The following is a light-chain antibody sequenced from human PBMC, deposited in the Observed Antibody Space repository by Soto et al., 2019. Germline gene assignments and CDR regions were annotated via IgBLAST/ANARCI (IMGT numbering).Light chain of an antibody. V-gene: IGKV1-39*01. CDR2: AAS. CDR1: QSISSY. J-gene: IGKJ4*01. Sequence: DIQMTQSPSSLSASVGDRVTITCRASQSISSYLNWYQQKPGKAPKLLIYAASSLQSGVTSRFSGSGSGTNFTLTIRSLQPEDFATYYCQQSYSTPLTFGGGTKVDIK. CDR3: QQSYSTPLT.